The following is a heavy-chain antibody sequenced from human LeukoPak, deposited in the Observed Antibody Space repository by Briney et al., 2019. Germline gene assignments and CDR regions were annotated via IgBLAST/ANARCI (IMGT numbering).Heavy chain of an antibody. D-gene: IGHD6-19*01. CDR3: ARDWGYSSGWYDALDI. CDR1: GFTFSRYA. CDR2: ISGSGSST. Sequence: GGSLRLSCAASGFTFSRYAMSWVRQAPGKGLEWVSAISGSGSSTSYADSVKGRFTISRDNAKNTLYLQMNSLRAEDTAVYYCARDWGYSSGWYDALDIWGQGTMVTVSS. J-gene: IGHJ3*02. V-gene: IGHV3-23*01.